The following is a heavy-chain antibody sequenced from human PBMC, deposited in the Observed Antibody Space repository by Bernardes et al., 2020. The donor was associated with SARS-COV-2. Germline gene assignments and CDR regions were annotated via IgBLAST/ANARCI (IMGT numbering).Heavy chain of an antibody. Sequence: SLSLSCVASGFTFSSYNMNWVRQAPGKGLEWVSGISRSSSYIYYADSVKGRSTISRDDAKKSLYLEMNSLRAEDTAVYYCARDPKVTTYYYGMDVWGQGTTVTVSS. D-gene: IGHD4-17*01. J-gene: IGHJ6*02. CDR1: GFTFSSYN. V-gene: IGHV3-21*01. CDR2: ISRSSSYI. CDR3: ARDPKVTTYYYGMDV.